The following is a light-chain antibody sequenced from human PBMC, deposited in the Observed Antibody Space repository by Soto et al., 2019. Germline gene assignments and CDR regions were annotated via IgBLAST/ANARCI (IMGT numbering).Light chain of an antibody. V-gene: IGLV2-14*01. CDR2: EVS. J-gene: IGLJ1*01. CDR3: SSYTSSSTV. Sequence: QSLRTQAASVSGSRGQSITISCTGTISDVGGYNYVSWYQQHPGKAPKLMIYEVSNRPSGVSNRFSGYKSGNTASLTISGLQAEDEADYYCSSYTSSSTVFGTGTKVTVL. CDR1: ISDVGGYNY.